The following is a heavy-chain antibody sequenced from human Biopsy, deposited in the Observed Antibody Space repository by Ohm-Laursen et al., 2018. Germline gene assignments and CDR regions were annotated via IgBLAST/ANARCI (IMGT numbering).Heavy chain of an antibody. CDR3: AAYYYDSSGYFYAFHY. CDR1: GVSISSYF. J-gene: IGHJ4*03. Sequence: SETLSLTCTVSGVSISSYFWSWIRQPLGKGLEWIGYVSYSGNTKYNPPLKSRVIISADTSKNQFSLKLGSVTAADTAMYYCAAYYYDSSGYFYAFHYWGQGTTVTVSS. V-gene: IGHV4-59*08. CDR2: VSYSGNT. D-gene: IGHD3-22*01.